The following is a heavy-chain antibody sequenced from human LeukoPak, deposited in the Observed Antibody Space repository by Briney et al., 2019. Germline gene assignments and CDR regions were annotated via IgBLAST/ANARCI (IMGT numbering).Heavy chain of an antibody. J-gene: IGHJ6*02. V-gene: IGHV3-30-3*01. CDR3: AKGVPGILYHGMDV. CDR1: GFTFSSYA. CDR2: ISYDGSNK. Sequence: PGGSLRLSCAASGFTFSSYAMHWVRQAPGKGLEWVAVISYDGSNKYYADSVKGRFTISRDNSKNTLYLQMNSLRAEDTAVYYCAKGVPGILYHGMDVWGQGTTVIVSS. D-gene: IGHD2/OR15-2a*01.